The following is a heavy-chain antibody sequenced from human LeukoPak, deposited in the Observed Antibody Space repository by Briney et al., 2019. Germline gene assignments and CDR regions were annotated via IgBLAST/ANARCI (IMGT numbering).Heavy chain of an antibody. CDR2: IYYSGST. CDR1: DGSISRFY. CDR3: ERHNSSWYYFDY. V-gene: IGHV4-59*08. J-gene: IGHJ4*02. D-gene: IGHD6-13*01. Sequence: SETLSLTCTVSDGSISRFYWSWIRQPPGKGLEWIGYIYYSGSTNYNPSLKSRVTISVDTSKNQFSLRLSSVTAADTAVYYCERHNSSWYYFDYWGQGTLVTVSS.